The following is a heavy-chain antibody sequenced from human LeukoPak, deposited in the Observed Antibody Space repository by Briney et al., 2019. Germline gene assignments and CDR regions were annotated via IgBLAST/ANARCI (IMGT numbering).Heavy chain of an antibody. CDR1: GYNFTSYG. V-gene: IGHV1-18*01. D-gene: IGHD2-15*01. CDR2: ISAYNGNR. Sequence: ASVTVSCKASGYNFTSYGISWVRQAPGQGLEWMGWISAYNGNRNYAQRFQGRVTMTTDTSTSTAYMELRSLRSDVTAVYYCAIDREAGGSCCYNWFDPWGQGTLVTVSS. J-gene: IGHJ5*02. CDR3: AIDREAGGSCCYNWFDP.